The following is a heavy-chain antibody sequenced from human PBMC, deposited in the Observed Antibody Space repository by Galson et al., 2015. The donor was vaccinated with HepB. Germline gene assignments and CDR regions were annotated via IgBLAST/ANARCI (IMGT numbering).Heavy chain of an antibody. CDR3: ARDRRMGTTTYWFDP. CDR1: GYTFTDYY. CDR2: ISPSSAGT. J-gene: IGHJ5*02. D-gene: IGHD1-26*01. Sequence: SVKVSCKASGYTFTDYYMHWVRQAPGQGLEWMGWISPSSAGTNYAQKFQGRVTMTRDTSISTAYMELSRLTSDDTAVYYCARDRRMGTTTYWFDPWGQGTLVTVSS. V-gene: IGHV1-2*02.